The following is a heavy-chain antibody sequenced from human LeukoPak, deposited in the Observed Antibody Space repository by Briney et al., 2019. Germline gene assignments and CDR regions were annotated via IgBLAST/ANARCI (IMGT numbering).Heavy chain of an antibody. D-gene: IGHD1-26*01. CDR3: ARHSAQRGSIDY. Sequence: GESLKISCKGSGYSFASYWIAWVRQVPGKGLEWMAIIYPGDSATRFSPSFQGQVTTWTDKSISTAYLQWISLKASDTAIYYCARHSAQRGSIDYWGQGTLVTVSS. V-gene: IGHV5-51*01. CDR2: IYPGDSAT. CDR1: GYSFASYW. J-gene: IGHJ4*02.